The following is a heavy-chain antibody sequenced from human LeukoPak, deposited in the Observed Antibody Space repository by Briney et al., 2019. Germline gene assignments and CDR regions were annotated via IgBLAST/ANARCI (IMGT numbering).Heavy chain of an antibody. CDR2: ISGSGTTI. D-gene: IGHD2-2*01. Sequence: PGGSLRLSCAASGFTFSDYYMTWIRQAPGKGLEWVSYISGSGTTIYYADSLKGRFTISRDNSKNSLFLQMNSLRAEDTAVYYCARADCSSSTCYLRRSWFDPWGQGTLVTVSS. J-gene: IGHJ5*02. CDR1: GFTFSDYY. CDR3: ARADCSSSTCYLRRSWFDP. V-gene: IGHV3-11*04.